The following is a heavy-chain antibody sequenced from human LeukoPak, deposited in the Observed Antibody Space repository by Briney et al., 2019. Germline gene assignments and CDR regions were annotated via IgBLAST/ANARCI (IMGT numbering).Heavy chain of an antibody. J-gene: IGHJ3*02. CDR2: IYTSGST. Sequence: NPSETLSLTCTVSGGSISSYYWSWIRQPAGKGLEWIGRIYTSGSTNYNPSLKSRVTMSVDTSKNQFSLKLSSVTAADTAACYCARDNPPRTLDAFDIWGQGTMVTVSS. CDR1: GGSISSYY. V-gene: IGHV4-4*07. CDR3: ARDNPPRTLDAFDI. D-gene: IGHD1-14*01.